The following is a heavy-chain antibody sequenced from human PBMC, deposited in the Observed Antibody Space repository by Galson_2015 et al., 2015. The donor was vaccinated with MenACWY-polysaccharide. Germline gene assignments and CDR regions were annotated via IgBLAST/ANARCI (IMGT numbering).Heavy chain of an antibody. CDR3: ARHLFRPQHSSSHD. CDR2: IYPGDSDA. V-gene: IGHV5-51*01. J-gene: IGHJ4*02. CDR1: GYSFPNYW. Sequence: QSGAEVTKPGESLQISCKASGYSFPNYWIGWVRQMPGKGLEWMGIIYPGDSDARYSPSFRGQVTISADKSVNTVYLQWSSLKASDSAMYYCARHLFRPQHSSSHDWGQGTLVTVSS. D-gene: IGHD2-2*01.